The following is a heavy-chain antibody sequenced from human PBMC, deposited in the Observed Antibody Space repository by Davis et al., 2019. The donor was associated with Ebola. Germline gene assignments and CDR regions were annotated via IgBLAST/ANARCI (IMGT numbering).Heavy chain of an antibody. J-gene: IGHJ6*03. V-gene: IGHV3-20*04. CDR3: VRDYGRGWSSFYYYMDV. CDR1: GFTFDNYA. D-gene: IGHD3-10*01. Sequence: GGSLRLSCAASGFTFDNYAMSWVRQAPGKGLEWVSGISWNGDITGYADSVKGRFTISRDNAKNSLYLQMNGLRAEDTAVYYCVRDYGRGWSSFYYYMDVWGKGTTVTVSS. CDR2: ISWNGDIT.